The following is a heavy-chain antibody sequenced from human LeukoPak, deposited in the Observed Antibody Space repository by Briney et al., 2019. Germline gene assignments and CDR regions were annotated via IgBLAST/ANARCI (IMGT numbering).Heavy chain of an antibody. CDR1: GGSISSYY. Sequence: PSETLSLTCTVSGGSISSYYWSWIRQPAGKGLGWIGRIYTSGSTNYNPSLKSRVTMSVDTSKNQFSLKLSSVTAADTAVYYCAREKSLVGAMPHGMDVWGQGTTVTVSS. CDR3: AREKSLVGAMPHGMDV. CDR2: IYTSGST. D-gene: IGHD1-26*01. J-gene: IGHJ6*02. V-gene: IGHV4-4*07.